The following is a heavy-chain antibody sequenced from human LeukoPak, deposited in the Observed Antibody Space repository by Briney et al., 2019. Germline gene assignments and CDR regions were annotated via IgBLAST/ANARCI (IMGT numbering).Heavy chain of an antibody. CDR3: ARVNSGYDYFRDYYFYYIDV. J-gene: IGHJ6*03. CDR1: GFTFSRYW. CDR2: IKQDGSEK. V-gene: IGHV3-7*01. D-gene: IGHD5-12*01. Sequence: PGGSLRLSCAASGFTFSRYWMSWVRQAPGKGLEWVANIKQDGSEKYNVDSVKGRFTISRDNAKNSLYLQMNSLRAEDTAVYYCARVNSGYDYFRDYYFYYIDVWGKGTTVTVSS.